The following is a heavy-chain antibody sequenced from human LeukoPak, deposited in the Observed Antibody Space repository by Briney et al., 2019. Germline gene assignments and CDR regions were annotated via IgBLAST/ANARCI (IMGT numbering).Heavy chain of an antibody. Sequence: PGGSLRLSCAASGFTFSDQSMNWVRQAPGKGLEWVSSISSSSSYIYYADSAKGRFTISRDNAKNSLYLQMNSLRAEDTAVYYCASDSIVGATGSYAFDIWGQGTMVTVSS. CDR3: ASDSIVGATGSYAFDI. CDR1: GFTFSDQS. CDR2: ISSSSSYI. D-gene: IGHD1-26*01. J-gene: IGHJ3*02. V-gene: IGHV3-21*01.